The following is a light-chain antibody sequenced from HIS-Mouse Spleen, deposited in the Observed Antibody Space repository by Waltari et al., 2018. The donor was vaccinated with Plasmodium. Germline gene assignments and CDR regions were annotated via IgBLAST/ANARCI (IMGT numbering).Light chain of an antibody. CDR1: QSVLYSSNNKNY. CDR2: WAS. J-gene: IGKJ1*01. CDR3: QQYYSTLTWT. Sequence: SLAVSLGERATINCKSSQSVLYSSNNKNYLAWYQQKPGQPPKLLIYWASTRESGVSDRFSGSGSGTDFTLTISSLQAEDVAVYYCQQYYSTLTWTFGQGTKVEIK. V-gene: IGKV4-1*01.